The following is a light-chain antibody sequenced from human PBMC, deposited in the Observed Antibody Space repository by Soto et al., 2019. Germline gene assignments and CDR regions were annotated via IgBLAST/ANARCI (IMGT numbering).Light chain of an antibody. J-gene: IGLJ3*02. CDR3: SSYTSISSLGGV. V-gene: IGLV2-14*01. CDR1: SSDVGGYNC. CDR2: EVS. Sequence: QSALTQPASVSGSPGQSITISCTGSSSDVGGYNCVSWYQQHPGKAPKLIIYEVSNRPSGISNRFSGSKSANTASLTISGLQAEDEAEYYCSSYTSISSLGGVFGGGNKLTVL.